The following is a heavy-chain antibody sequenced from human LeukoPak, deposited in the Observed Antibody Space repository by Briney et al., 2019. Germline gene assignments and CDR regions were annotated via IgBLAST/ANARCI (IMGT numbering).Heavy chain of an antibody. CDR2: IIPILGIA. V-gene: IGHV1-69*04. D-gene: IGHD3-9*01. Sequence: SVKVPCKASGGTFSSYAISWVRQAPGQGLEWMGRIIPILGIANYAQKFQGRVTITADKSTSTAYMELSSLRSEDTAVYYCARVADPPNYDILSVDYWGQGTLVTVSS. CDR1: GGTFSSYA. CDR3: ARVADPPNYDILSVDY. J-gene: IGHJ4*02.